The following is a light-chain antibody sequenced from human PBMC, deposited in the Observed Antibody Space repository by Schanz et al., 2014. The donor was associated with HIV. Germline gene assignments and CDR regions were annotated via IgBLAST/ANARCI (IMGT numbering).Light chain of an antibody. CDR1: SSNVGSNT. CDR2: DNN. Sequence: QSVLTQPPSASGTPGQRVTISCSGSSSNVGSNTVNWYQRFPGTAPKLLIYDNNNRPSGVSDRFSASRSGTSASLAITGLQAEDEGDYYCAAWDDGLSGRVFGGGTKLTVL. CDR3: AAWDDGLSGRV. J-gene: IGLJ2*01. V-gene: IGLV1-44*01.